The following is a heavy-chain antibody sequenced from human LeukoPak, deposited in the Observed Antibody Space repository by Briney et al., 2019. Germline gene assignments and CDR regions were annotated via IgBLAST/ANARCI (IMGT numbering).Heavy chain of an antibody. Sequence: LGGSLRLSCAASGFTFSDYYMSWIRQAPGKGLEWVSYISSSGSTIYYADSVKGRFTISRDNAKNSLYLQMNSLRAEDTAVYYCATHCTNGVCYTDYWGQGTLVTVSS. CDR1: GFTFSDYY. CDR2: ISSSGSTI. J-gene: IGHJ4*02. D-gene: IGHD2-8*01. V-gene: IGHV3-11*01. CDR3: ATHCTNGVCYTDY.